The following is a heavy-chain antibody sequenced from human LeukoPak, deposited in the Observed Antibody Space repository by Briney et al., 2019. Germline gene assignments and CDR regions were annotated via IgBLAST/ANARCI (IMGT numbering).Heavy chain of an antibody. CDR1: GGSISSTIYY. V-gene: IGHV4-39*07. CDR2: IYYRGST. Sequence: SETLSLTCTVSGGSISSTIYYWGWIRQPPGKGLEWIGSIYYRGSTYYNPSLKSRVAISVDTSKNQFSLKLSSVTAADTAVYYCARARRDCSGGTCFSYYFDNWGQGTLVTVSP. J-gene: IGHJ4*02. CDR3: ARARRDCSGGTCFSYYFDN. D-gene: IGHD2-15*01.